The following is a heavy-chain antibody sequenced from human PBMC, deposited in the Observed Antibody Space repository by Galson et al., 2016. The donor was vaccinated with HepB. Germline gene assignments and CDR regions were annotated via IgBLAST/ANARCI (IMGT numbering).Heavy chain of an antibody. V-gene: IGHV3-30*03. CDR2: VTHDGNNK. Sequence: SLRLSCAASGFIFSSYAMHWVRKAPGKGLEWAAVVTHDGNNKHYADPVKGRFTIYRDNSKNTLFIQMNSLRLEDTAVDYCARHDGSYFDWFSTYDFDYWGQGTRLTFSS. D-gene: IGHD3-9*01. CDR3: ARHDGSYFDWFSTYDFDY. J-gene: IGHJ4*02. CDR1: GFIFSSYA.